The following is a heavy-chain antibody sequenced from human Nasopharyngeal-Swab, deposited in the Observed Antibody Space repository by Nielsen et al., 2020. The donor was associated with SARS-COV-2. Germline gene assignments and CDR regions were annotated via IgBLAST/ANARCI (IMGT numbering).Heavy chain of an antibody. J-gene: IGHJ3*02. V-gene: IGHV3-30-3*01. Sequence: GESLKISCAASGFTFSSYAMHWVRQAPGKGLEWVAVISYDGSNKYYADSVKGRFTISRDNSKNTLYLQMNSLRAEDTAVYYCARAGGRYYDSGGYYYLASAFGIWGQGTMVTVSS. CDR1: GFTFSSYA. D-gene: IGHD3-22*01. CDR3: ARAGGRYYDSGGYYYLASAFGI. CDR2: ISYDGSNK.